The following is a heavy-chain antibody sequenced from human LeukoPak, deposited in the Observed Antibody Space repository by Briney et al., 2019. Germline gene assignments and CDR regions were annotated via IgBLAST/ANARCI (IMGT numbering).Heavy chain of an antibody. CDR1: GGSISSGDYY. D-gene: IGHD3-3*01. J-gene: IGHJ5*02. V-gene: IGHV4-30-4*08. Sequence: KSSQTLSLTCTVSGGSISSGDYYWSWIRQPPGKGLEWIGYIYYSGSTYYNPSLKSRVTISVDTSKNQFSLKLSSVTAADTAVYYCARDTIPSRFDPWGQGTLVTVSS. CDR2: IYYSGST. CDR3: ARDTIPSRFDP.